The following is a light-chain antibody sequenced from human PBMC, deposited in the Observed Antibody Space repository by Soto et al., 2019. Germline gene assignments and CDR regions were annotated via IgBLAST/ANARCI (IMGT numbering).Light chain of an antibody. Sequence: QSVLTQSPSASASLGASVKLTCTLSSGHSRYAIAWHQQQPEKGPRYLMKLNSDGSHSKGDRIPDRFSGSSSGAERYLTISSLQSEDEAEYYCQTWDTGIVVFGGGTKLTVL. V-gene: IGLV4-69*01. CDR1: SGHSRYA. CDR3: QTWDTGIVV. CDR2: LNSDGSH. J-gene: IGLJ2*01.